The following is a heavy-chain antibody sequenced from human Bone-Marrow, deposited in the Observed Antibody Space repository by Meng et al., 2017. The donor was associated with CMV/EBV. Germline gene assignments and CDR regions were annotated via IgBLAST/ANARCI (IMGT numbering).Heavy chain of an antibody. CDR2: IDPGDSYT. CDR1: GFSFTSYW. V-gene: IGHV5-51*01. J-gene: IGHJ2*01. D-gene: IGHD4-23*01. Sequence: GESLKISCKGSGFSFTSYWIGWVRQMPGKGLEWMGIIDPGDSYTRYSASFQGQVTISADKSISTPYLQWSSLKASDTAMYYCARQKEVVNHPLRKKYWYFDLWGRGTMVTVSS. CDR3: ARQKEVVNHPLRKKYWYFDL.